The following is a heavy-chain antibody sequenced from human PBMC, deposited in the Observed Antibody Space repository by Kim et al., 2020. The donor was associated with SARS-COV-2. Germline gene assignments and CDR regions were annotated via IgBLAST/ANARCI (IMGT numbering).Heavy chain of an antibody. Sequence: SVKVSCKASGGTFSSYAISWVRQAPGQGLEWMGRIIPIFGIANYAQKFQGRVTITADKSTSTAYMELSSLRSEDTAVYYCAREGSGERGYSGYDPIDYWGQGTLVTVSS. J-gene: IGHJ4*02. CDR3: AREGSGERGYSGYDPIDY. D-gene: IGHD5-12*01. CDR1: GGTFSSYA. CDR2: IIPIFGIA. V-gene: IGHV1-69*04.